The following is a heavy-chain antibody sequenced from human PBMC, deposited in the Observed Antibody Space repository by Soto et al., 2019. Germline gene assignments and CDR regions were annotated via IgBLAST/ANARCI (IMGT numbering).Heavy chain of an antibody. J-gene: IGHJ4*02. CDR2: ISYSSTYI. D-gene: IGHD2-2*01. Sequence: GGSLRLSCAASGFAFSSYSMNWVRQAPGKGLEWVSSISYSSTYIFYADSLKGRFTISRDNAKNSLFLQMNSLRAEDTAVYYCARTPKAYCSSLSCYQPFDYWGQGTLVTVSS. V-gene: IGHV3-21*01. CDR1: GFAFSSYS. CDR3: ARTPKAYCSSLSCYQPFDY.